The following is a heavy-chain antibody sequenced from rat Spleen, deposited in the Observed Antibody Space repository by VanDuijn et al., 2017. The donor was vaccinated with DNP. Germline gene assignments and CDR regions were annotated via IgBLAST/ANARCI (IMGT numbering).Heavy chain of an antibody. J-gene: IGHJ2*01. CDR2: INSDGVVT. Sequence: EVHLVESGGGLVLPGRSLKISCAASGFTFSDYDMAWVRQAPTKGLEWVAAINSDGVVTYYRHSVKGRFTVSRDNRKSFLYLQMDSLRSEDTATYYCATRGIYGGYDFWGQGVMVTVSS. CDR1: GFTFSDYD. CDR3: ATRGIYGGYDF. V-gene: IGHV5-20*01. D-gene: IGHD1-11*01.